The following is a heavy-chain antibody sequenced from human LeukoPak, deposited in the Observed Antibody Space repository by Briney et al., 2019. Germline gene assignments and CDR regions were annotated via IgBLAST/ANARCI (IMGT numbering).Heavy chain of an antibody. CDR2: IYYSGST. CDR1: GGSISSGDYY. J-gene: IGHJ4*02. Sequence: SETLSLTCTVSGGSISSGDYYWSWIRQPPGKGLEWIGYIYYSGSTYYNPSLKSRVTISVDTSKNQFSLKLSSVTAADTAVYYCARVSYDFWSGQGGYYFDYWGQGTLVTVSS. V-gene: IGHV4-30-4*02. D-gene: IGHD3-3*01. CDR3: ARVSYDFWSGQGGYYFDY.